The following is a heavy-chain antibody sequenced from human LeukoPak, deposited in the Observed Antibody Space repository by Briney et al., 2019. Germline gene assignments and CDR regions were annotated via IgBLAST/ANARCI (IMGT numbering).Heavy chain of an antibody. CDR2: TYYRSKWNH. Sequence: SQTLSLTCAISGDSDSSNRVAWNWIRQSPTRVLEWLGRTYYRSKWNHDYGVFVRGRITIYADTSKNEFHLHLNSVTPEETAVYYCAMDNCRDLYLDNWGQGTLVTVSS. J-gene: IGHJ4*02. D-gene: IGHD1-1*01. CDR1: GDSDSSNRVA. V-gene: IGHV6-1*01. CDR3: AMDNCRDLYLDN.